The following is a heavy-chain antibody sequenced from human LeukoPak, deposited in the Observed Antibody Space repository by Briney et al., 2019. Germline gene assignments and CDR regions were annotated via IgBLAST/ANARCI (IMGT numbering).Heavy chain of an antibody. CDR2: IRQDGGEK. D-gene: IGHD6-13*01. V-gene: IGHV3-7*01. CDR1: GFTFSSYR. Sequence: PGGSLRLFCAVSGFTFSSYRMNWVRQAPGKGLEWVASIRQDGGEKSYVDSVKGRFTISRDNTKNSLYLQINSLRAEDTAVYYCARDGTAAGLYFDLWGQGTLVTVSS. CDR3: ARDGTAAGLYFDL. J-gene: IGHJ4*01.